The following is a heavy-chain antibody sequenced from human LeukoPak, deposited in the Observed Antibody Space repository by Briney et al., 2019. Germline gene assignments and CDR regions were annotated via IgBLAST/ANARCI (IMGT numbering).Heavy chain of an antibody. Sequence: SQTLSLTCTVSGGSISSGGYHCTWIRQHPGKGLEWIGDIYYSGSTYYNPSLKSRVTISIDTSKNQFSLELRSVTAADTAVYYCARGGIFVVVPPGDYGMDVWGQGTTVTVSS. D-gene: IGHD3-3*02. V-gene: IGHV4-31*03. CDR1: GGSISSGGYH. J-gene: IGHJ6*02. CDR2: IYYSGST. CDR3: ARGGIFVVVPPGDYGMDV.